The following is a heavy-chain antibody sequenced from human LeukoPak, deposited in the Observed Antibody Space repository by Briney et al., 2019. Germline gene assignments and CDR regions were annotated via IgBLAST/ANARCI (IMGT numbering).Heavy chain of an antibody. CDR2: IYYSGST. CDR1: GGSISNYY. Sequence: PSETLSLTCTVSGGSISNYYWIWIRQPPGKGLEWIGYIYYSGSTNYNPSLKSRVTISVDTSKNQFSLKLSSVTAADTAVYYCARDQGYSYGYAYYYYYYMDVWGKGTTVTVSS. J-gene: IGHJ6*03. D-gene: IGHD5-18*01. CDR3: ARDQGYSYGYAYYYYYYMDV. V-gene: IGHV4-59*01.